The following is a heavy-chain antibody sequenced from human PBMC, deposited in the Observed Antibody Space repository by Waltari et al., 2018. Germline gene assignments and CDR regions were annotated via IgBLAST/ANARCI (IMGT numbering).Heavy chain of an antibody. J-gene: IGHJ4*02. CDR2: IRYDGRNK. Sequence: QVQLVESGGGVVQPGGSLRLSCDASGFTVSSYGTHWVRQAAGQGLEWVAFIRYDGRNKYYADSVKGRFTISRDNSKNTLYRQMNSLRAEDTAVYYCATYVAAAGPFDYWGQGTLVTVSS. V-gene: IGHV3-30*02. CDR3: ATYVAAAGPFDY. D-gene: IGHD6-13*01. CDR1: GFTVSSYG.